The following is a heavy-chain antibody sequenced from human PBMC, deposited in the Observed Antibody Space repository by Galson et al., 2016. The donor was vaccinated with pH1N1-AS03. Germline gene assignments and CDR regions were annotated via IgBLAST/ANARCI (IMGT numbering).Heavy chain of an antibody. CDR2: TYYRSKWYN. CDR1: GDSVSSNGAA. V-gene: IGHV6-1*01. J-gene: IGHJ5*02. D-gene: IGHD3-10*01. Sequence: CAISGDSVSSNGAAWNWIRQSPSRGLEWLGRTYYRSKWYNDYAVSVKGRITIYADTSRNQFSLQLNSVIPEDTAMYYCATGDLGSYCFDPWGQGTLVTVSS. CDR3: ATGDLGSYCFDP.